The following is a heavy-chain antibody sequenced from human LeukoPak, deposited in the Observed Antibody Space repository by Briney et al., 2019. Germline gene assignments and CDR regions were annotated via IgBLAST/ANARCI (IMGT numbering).Heavy chain of an antibody. CDR2: IYSNDDK. V-gene: IGHV2-5*01. CDR1: GFSLNSSGVG. Sequence: SGPTLVKPTQTLTLTCTFSGFSLNSSGVGVGWIRQPPGKALEWLALIYSNDDKRYSPSLKSGLTITKDTSKNQVVLTMTNVGPVDTATFYCARSLYFYSSSGYYEYFHHWGQGTLVTVSS. J-gene: IGHJ1*01. D-gene: IGHD3-22*01. CDR3: ARSLYFYSSSGYYEYFHH.